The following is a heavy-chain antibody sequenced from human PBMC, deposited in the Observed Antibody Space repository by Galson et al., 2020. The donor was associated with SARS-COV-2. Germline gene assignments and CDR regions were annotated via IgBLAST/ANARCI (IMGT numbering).Heavy chain of an antibody. D-gene: IGHD3-22*01. Sequence: GGSLRLSCTASGFTFSSYGMHWVRQAPGKGLEWVAVIWYDGSNKYYADSVKGRFTISRDNSKNTLYLQMNSLRAEDMAVYYCARDALNYYDSSGYYYPNYYYYGMDVWGQGTTVTVSS. J-gene: IGHJ6*02. CDR2: IWYDGSNK. CDR1: GFTFSSYG. CDR3: ARDALNYYDSSGYYYPNYYYYGMDV. V-gene: IGHV3-33*01.